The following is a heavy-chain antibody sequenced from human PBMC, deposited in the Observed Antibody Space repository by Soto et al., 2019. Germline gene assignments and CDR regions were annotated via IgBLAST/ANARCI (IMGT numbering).Heavy chain of an antibody. D-gene: IGHD2-15*01. CDR3: ASEYCSGGSCYYYGMDV. CDR1: GFTFSSYG. Sequence: QVQLVESGGGVVQPGRSLRLSCAASGFTFSSYGMHWVRQAPGKVLEWVAVIWYDGSNKYYADSVKGRFTISRDNFKNTLYLQMNSLRAEDTAVYYCASEYCSGGSCYYYGMDVWGQGTTVTVSS. CDR2: IWYDGSNK. J-gene: IGHJ6*02. V-gene: IGHV3-33*01.